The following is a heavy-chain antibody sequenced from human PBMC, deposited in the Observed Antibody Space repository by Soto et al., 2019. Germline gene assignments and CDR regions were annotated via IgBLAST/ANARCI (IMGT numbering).Heavy chain of an antibody. Sequence: SETLSLTCTVSGGSISSSSYYWGWIRQPPGKGLEWIGSIYYSGSTYYNPSLKSRVTISVDTSKNQFSLKLSSVTAADTAVYYCARRIETPLYYYYGMDVWGQGTTVT. CDR3: ARRIETPLYYYYGMDV. CDR2: IYYSGST. J-gene: IGHJ6*02. V-gene: IGHV4-39*01. CDR1: GGSISSSSYY. D-gene: IGHD2-15*01.